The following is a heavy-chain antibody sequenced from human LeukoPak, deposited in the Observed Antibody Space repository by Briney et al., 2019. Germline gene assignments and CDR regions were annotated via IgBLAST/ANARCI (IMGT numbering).Heavy chain of an antibody. D-gene: IGHD6-19*01. CDR1: GYTFTGYY. CDR2: INPNSGGT. CDR3: ARDTRIAVAGSDSSDY. J-gene: IGHJ4*02. V-gene: IGHV1-2*02. Sequence: GASVKVSCKASGYTFTGYYMHWVRQAPGQGLEWMGWINPNSGGTNYAQKFQGRVIMTRDTSISTAYMELSRLRSDDTAVYYCARDTRIAVAGSDSSDYWGQGTLVTVSS.